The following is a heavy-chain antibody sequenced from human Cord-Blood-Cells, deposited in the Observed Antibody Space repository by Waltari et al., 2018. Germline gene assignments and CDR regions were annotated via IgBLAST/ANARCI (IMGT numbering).Heavy chain of an antibody. CDR3: ASERRYYYDSSGYYY. V-gene: IGHV3-53*01. CDR1: GFTVSSNY. J-gene: IGHJ4*02. D-gene: IGHD3-22*01. CDR2: IYSGGST. Sequence: EVQLVESGGGLIQPGGSLRLSCAASGFTVSSNYMSWVRQAPGKGLEGVSVIYSGGSTYYADSVKGRFTISRDNSKNTLYLQMNSLRAEDTAVYYCASERRYYYDSSGYYYWGQGTLVTVSS.